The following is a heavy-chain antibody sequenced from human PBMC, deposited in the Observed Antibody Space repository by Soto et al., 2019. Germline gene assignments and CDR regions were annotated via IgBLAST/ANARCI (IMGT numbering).Heavy chain of an antibody. CDR2: MYAGGDT. J-gene: IGHJ4*01. CDR3: VSRIPSWVFVY. CDR1: GLSVSDNY. V-gene: IGHV3-53*01. Sequence: EVQLVESGGALIQPGGSLRLSCGASGLSVSDNYMGWVRQAPGRGLEWVSVMYAGGDTHYADSVKGRFTISRDKSENTLYLQMNSLRDEDTGVYFCVSRIPSWVFVYWGLGTLVTVSS. D-gene: IGHD2-21*01.